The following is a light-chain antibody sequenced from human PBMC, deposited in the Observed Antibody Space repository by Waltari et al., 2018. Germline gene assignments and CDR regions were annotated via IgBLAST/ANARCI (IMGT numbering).Light chain of an antibody. CDR1: TGDVGAYNY. V-gene: IGLV2-14*03. CDR3: CSLTSSRTVI. J-gene: IGLJ2*01. CDR2: DVA. Sequence: QSALTQPASVSESPGQSITISCTGTTGDVGAYNYVSWYQQLPSKAPKLLIYDVANRPSGVSDRFSGSKSGNTASLIISGLQAEDEADYYCCSLTSSRTVIFGGGTKLTVL.